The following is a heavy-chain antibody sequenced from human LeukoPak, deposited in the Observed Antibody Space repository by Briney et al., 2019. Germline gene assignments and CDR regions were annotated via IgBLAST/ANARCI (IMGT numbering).Heavy chain of an antibody. CDR3: ATGQETTYYGMDV. D-gene: IGHD1-14*01. CDR2: IYSGGST. V-gene: IGHV3-66*01. Sequence: GSLRLSCAASGFTVSSNYMSWVRQAPGKGLEWVSVIYSGGSTYYADSVKGRFTISRDNSKNTLYLQMNSLRAEDTAVYYCATGQETTYYGMDVWGQGTTVTVSS. CDR1: GFTVSSNY. J-gene: IGHJ6*02.